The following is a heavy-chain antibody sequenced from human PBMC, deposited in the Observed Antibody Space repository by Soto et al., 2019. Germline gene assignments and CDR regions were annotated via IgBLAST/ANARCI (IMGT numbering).Heavy chain of an antibody. V-gene: IGHV4-39*01. D-gene: IGHD2-21*02. J-gene: IGHJ4*02. CDR2: IYYSGST. CDR3: ARQKVVTATPPYFDY. Sequence: QLQLQESGPGLVKPSESLSLTCTVSGGSISSSSYYWGWIRQPPGKGLEWIGSIYYSGSTYYNPSLKSRVTISVDTSKNQFSLKLSSVTAADTAVYYCARQKVVTATPPYFDYWGQGTLVTVSS. CDR1: GGSISSSSYY.